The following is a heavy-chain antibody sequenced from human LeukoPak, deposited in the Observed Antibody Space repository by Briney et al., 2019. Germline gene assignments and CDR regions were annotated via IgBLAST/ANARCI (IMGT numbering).Heavy chain of an antibody. D-gene: IGHD3-10*01. CDR1: GFTFSSYW. V-gene: IGHV3-7*01. CDR3: SGGLRYYGMDV. Sequence: GGSLRLSCAASGFTFSSYWMSWVRQAPGKGLEWVANIKQDGSEKYYVDSVKGRFTISRDNAKNSLYLQMNSLRAEDTAVYYCSGGLRYYGMDVWGQGTTVTVSS. CDR2: IKQDGSEK. J-gene: IGHJ6*02.